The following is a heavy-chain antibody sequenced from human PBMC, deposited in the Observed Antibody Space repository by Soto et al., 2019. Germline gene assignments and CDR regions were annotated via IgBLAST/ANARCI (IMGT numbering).Heavy chain of an antibody. CDR2: INAGNGNT. V-gene: IGHV1-3*01. J-gene: IGHJ4*02. CDR1: GYTFTSYA. Sequence: QVQLVQSGAEVKKPGASVKVSCKASGYTFTSYAMHWVRQAPGQRLEWMGWINAGNGNTKYSQKFQGRVTITRETSASTANMELSSLRSEDTAVYYCARAPSWYNFDYWGQGTLVTVSS. CDR3: ARAPSWYNFDY. D-gene: IGHD6-13*01.